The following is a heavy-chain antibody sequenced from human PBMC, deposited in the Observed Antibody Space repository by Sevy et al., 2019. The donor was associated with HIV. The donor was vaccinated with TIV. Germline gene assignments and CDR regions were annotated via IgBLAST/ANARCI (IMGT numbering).Heavy chain of an antibody. CDR3: ARDLEFYDYGDYGPAFMPDY. D-gene: IGHD4-17*01. Sequence: GESLKISCAASGFTFSSYAMHWVRQAPGKGLEWVAVIWFDGSNTYYADSVKGRFTISRDIAKNTLHLQMNSLRAEDTAVYYCARDLEFYDYGDYGPAFMPDYWGQGTLVTVSS. V-gene: IGHV3-33*08. CDR2: IWFDGSNT. CDR1: GFTFSSYA. J-gene: IGHJ4*02.